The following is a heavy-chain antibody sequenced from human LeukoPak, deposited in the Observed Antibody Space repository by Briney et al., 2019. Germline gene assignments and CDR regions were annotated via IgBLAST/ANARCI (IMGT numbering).Heavy chain of an antibody. CDR3: AREKVVHSIPGSRPPPNYGMDV. D-gene: IGHD1-14*01. CDR2: ISAYNGNT. J-gene: IGHJ6*02. Sequence: ASVKVSCKASGYTFTSYGISWVRQAPGQGLEWMGWISAYNGNTNYAQKLQGRATMTTDTSTSTAYMELRSLRSDDTAVYYCAREKVVHSIPGSRPPPNYGMDVWGQGTTVTVSS. CDR1: GYTFTSYG. V-gene: IGHV1-18*01.